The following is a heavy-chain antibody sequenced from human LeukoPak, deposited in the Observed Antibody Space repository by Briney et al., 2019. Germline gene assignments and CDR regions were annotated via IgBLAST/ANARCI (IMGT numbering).Heavy chain of an antibody. D-gene: IGHD3-10*01. J-gene: IGHJ4*02. V-gene: IGHV1-18*01. CDR1: GYTFTSYG. Sequence: ASVKVSCKASGYTFTSYGISWVRQAPGQGLEWMGWISAYNGNTNYAQKLQGRVTMTTDTSTSTAYMELRSLRSDNTAVYYCARDYRDVLLWFGELSKWGQGTLVTVSS. CDR2: ISAYNGNT. CDR3: ARDYRDVLLWFGELSK.